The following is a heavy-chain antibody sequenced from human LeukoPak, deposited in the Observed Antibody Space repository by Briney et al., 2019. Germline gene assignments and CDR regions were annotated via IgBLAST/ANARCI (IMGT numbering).Heavy chain of an antibody. Sequence: SETLSLTCTVSGGSISSYYWSWIRQPPGKGLEWIGYIYYSGSTNYNPSLKSRVTISVDTSKNQFSLKLSSVTAADTAVYYCARVKGYNWNYYYYYYMDVWGKGTTVTVSS. CDR1: GGSISSYY. D-gene: IGHD1-20*01. V-gene: IGHV4-59*01. CDR3: ARVKGYNWNYYYYYYMDV. J-gene: IGHJ6*03. CDR2: IYYSGST.